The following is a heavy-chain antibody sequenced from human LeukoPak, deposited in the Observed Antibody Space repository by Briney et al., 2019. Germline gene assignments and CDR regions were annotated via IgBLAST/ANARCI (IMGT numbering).Heavy chain of an antibody. CDR1: GFSFSTYG. CDR3: AYGSGREGYMDV. V-gene: IGHV3-33*01. CDR2: VSYDGSKQ. D-gene: IGHD3-10*01. J-gene: IGHJ6*03. Sequence: PGRSLRLSCAASGFSFSTYGMFWVRQAPGKGLEWVGVVSYDGSKQYYADSVKGRFTISRDNSKNTLYLQMNSLRAEDTAVYYCAYGSGREGYMDVWGKGTTVTVSS.